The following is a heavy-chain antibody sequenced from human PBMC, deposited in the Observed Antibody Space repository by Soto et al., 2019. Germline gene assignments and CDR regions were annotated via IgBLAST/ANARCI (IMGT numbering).Heavy chain of an antibody. CDR1: GFTFTSYW. CDR2: IKGDETTS. Sequence: EVQVVESGGASVQPGGSLRLSCVASGFTFTSYWMHWVRQAPGKGLLWMSRIKGDETTSSYADSVKGRFTISRDNAKNTVYLQMNSLRAEDTAVYYCARGAFGSYYVDYWGQGTLVTVSS. V-gene: IGHV3-74*01. D-gene: IGHD3-10*01. CDR3: ARGAFGSYYVDY. J-gene: IGHJ4*02.